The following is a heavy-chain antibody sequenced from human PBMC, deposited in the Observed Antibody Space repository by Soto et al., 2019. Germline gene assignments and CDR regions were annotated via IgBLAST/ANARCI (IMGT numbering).Heavy chain of an antibody. CDR2: IIPIFGTT. CDR1: GGTFSSFA. CDR3: ARDRDHTYDY. Sequence: QVQLVQSGAEVKKPGSSVKVSCKASGGTFSSFAISWVRQAPGQGLEWMGGIIPIFGTTNYAQKFQGRVTITADESTGTADMEVTTLRSEDTAVDYCARDRDHTYDYWGQGTLVTVSS. V-gene: IGHV1-69*01. J-gene: IGHJ4*02.